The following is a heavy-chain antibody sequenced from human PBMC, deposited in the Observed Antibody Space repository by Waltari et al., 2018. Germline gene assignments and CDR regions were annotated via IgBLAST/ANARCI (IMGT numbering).Heavy chain of an antibody. CDR1: GGSISSHY. J-gene: IGHJ2*01. CDR2: IYYSGST. Sequence: QVQLQESGPGLVKPSETLSLTCTVSGGSISSHYWSWIRQPPGKGLEWIGYIYYSGSTNYNPSLKSRVTISVDTSKNQFSLKLSSVTAADTAVYYCARDYGDYWYFDLWGRGTLVTVSS. D-gene: IGHD4-17*01. CDR3: ARDYGDYWYFDL. V-gene: IGHV4-59*11.